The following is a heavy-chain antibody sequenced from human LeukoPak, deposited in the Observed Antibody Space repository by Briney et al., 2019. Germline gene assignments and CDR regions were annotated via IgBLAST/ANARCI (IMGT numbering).Heavy chain of an antibody. Sequence: GGSLRLSCAASGFTVSSNYMSWVRQAPGKGLEWVSVIYSGGSTYYADSVKGRLTISRDNSKNTLYLQMNSLRAEDTAVYYCAREYDNSGYQSYGMDVWGQGTTVTVSS. CDR3: AREYDNSGYQSYGMDV. CDR2: IYSGGST. V-gene: IGHV3-53*01. CDR1: GFTVSSNY. D-gene: IGHD3-22*01. J-gene: IGHJ6*02.